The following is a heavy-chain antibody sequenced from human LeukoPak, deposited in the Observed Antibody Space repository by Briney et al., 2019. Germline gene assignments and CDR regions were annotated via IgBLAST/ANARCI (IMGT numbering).Heavy chain of an antibody. CDR3: AKPSYDYVWGSLGY. CDR1: GFTFSSYA. J-gene: IGHJ4*02. Sequence: GGSLRLSCAASGFTFSSYAMSWVRQAPGKGLEWVSAISGSGGSTYYADSVKGRFTISRDNSKHTLYLQMNSLRAEDTAVYYCAKPSYDYVWGSLGYWGQGTLATVSS. D-gene: IGHD3-16*01. V-gene: IGHV3-23*01. CDR2: ISGSGGST.